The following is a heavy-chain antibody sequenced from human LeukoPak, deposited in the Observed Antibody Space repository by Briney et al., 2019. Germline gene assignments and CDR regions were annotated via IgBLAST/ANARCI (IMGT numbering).Heavy chain of an antibody. D-gene: IGHD3/OR15-3a*01. J-gene: IGHJ4*02. CDR3: ASWTGGY. V-gene: IGHV3-72*01. CDR1: GFILSDHY. CDR2: SRNKGNSYTT. Sequence: GGSLRLSCVASGFILSDHYMDWFRQAPGQGLEWVGRSRNKGNSYTTEYAASARDRFTIPRDDPKNSLYLQMNSLKTEDTAVYYCASWTGGYWGQGTLVTVSS.